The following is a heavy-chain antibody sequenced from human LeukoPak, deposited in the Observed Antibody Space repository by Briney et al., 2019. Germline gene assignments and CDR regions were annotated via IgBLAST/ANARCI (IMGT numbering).Heavy chain of an antibody. CDR2: LSSNSNYI. CDR3: ASYSSSWYFQSRGMDV. Sequence: GGSLRLSCAASGFTFSSYSMNCVREAPGKGLEWVSSLSSNSNYILYADSVKGRFTISRDNAKNSLYLQMNSLRAEDTAVYYCASYSSSWYFQSRGMDVWGQGTTVTVSS. J-gene: IGHJ6*02. D-gene: IGHD6-13*01. CDR1: GFTFSSYS. V-gene: IGHV3-21*01.